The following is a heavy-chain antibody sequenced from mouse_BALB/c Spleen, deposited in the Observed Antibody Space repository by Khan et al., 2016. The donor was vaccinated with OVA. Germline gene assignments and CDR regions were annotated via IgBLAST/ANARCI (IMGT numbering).Heavy chain of an antibody. D-gene: IGHD2-1*01. CDR3: ARRGYGNYWFAY. Sequence: VQLQQSGAELVRPGALVKLSCKASGFNIKDYYMLWVKQRPEQGLEWIGWIDPENGNTIYDPKFQGKASITADTSSNTAYLQLSSLTSKDTAVYYCARRGYGNYWFAYWGQGTLVTVSA. V-gene: IGHV14-1*02. CDR2: IDPENGNT. CDR1: GFNIKDYY. J-gene: IGHJ3*01.